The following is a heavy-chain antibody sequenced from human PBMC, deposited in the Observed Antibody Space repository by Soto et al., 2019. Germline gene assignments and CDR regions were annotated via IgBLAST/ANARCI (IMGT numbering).Heavy chain of an antibody. CDR3: VGSSSYFYYGMDV. CDR1: GFTFSSYA. V-gene: IGHV3-30-3*01. Sequence: GGSLRLSCAASGFTFSSYAMHWVRQAPGKGLEWVAVISYDGSNKYYADSVKGRFTISRDNSMNTLYLQTNSLRAEDTAVYYCVGSSSYFYYGMDVWGQGTTVTVSS. J-gene: IGHJ6*02. CDR2: ISYDGSNK. D-gene: IGHD6-6*01.